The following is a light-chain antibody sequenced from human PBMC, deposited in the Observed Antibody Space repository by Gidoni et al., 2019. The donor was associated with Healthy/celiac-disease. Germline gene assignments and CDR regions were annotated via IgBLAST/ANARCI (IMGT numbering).Light chain of an antibody. J-gene: IGLJ3*02. Sequence: QSVLTQPPSASGTPGQTVTISCSGSSSNIGSNTVNWYQQLPGTAPKLLIYSNNQRPSAVPDRFSGSNSGTSASLAISGLQSEDEADYYCAAWDDSLNGWVFGGGTKLTVL. CDR2: SNN. CDR3: AAWDDSLNGWV. V-gene: IGLV1-44*01. CDR1: SSNIGSNT.